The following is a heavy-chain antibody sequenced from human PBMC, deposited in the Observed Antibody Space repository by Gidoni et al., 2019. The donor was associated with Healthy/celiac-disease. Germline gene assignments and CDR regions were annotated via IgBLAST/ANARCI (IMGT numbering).Heavy chain of an antibody. CDR1: GFTFSSYG. CDR2: IWYDGSNK. V-gene: IGHV3-33*01. D-gene: IGHD3-10*01. Sequence: QVQLVESGGGVVQPGRSLRLSCAASGFTFSSYGMHWVRHAPGKGLEWVAVIWYDGSNKYYADSVKGRFTISRDNSKNTLYLQMNSLRAEDTAVYYCARDMVRGVIDYWGQGTLVTVSS. J-gene: IGHJ4*02. CDR3: ARDMVRGVIDY.